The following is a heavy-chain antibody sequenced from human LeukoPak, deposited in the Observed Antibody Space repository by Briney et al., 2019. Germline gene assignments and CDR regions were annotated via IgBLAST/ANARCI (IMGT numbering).Heavy chain of an antibody. CDR1: GYTLTELS. CDR2: FDPEDGET. J-gene: IGHJ6*02. Sequence: ASVKVSCKVSGYTLTELSMHWVRQAPGKGLEWMGGFDPEDGETIYAQKFQGRVTMTEDTSTDTAYMELSSLRSEDTAVYYCAREKDTAMPRYYYYGMDVWGQGTTVTVSS. V-gene: IGHV1-24*01. D-gene: IGHD5-18*01. CDR3: AREKDTAMPRYYYYGMDV.